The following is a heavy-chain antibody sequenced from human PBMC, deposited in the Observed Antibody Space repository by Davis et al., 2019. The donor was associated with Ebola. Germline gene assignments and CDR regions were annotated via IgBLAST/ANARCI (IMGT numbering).Heavy chain of an antibody. V-gene: IGHV3-7*01. J-gene: IGHJ4*02. Sequence: GGSLRLSCAASGFTFSSYWMSWVRQAPGKGLEWVANINQDGSENYYVDSVEGRFTISRDNAKNSLYLQMNSLRDEDTAVYFCVRDDDHFPSRGLSHQDYWGQGTLVTVSS. CDR2: INQDGSEN. CDR1: GFTFSSYW. D-gene: IGHD3-22*01. CDR3: VRDDDHFPSRGLSHQDY.